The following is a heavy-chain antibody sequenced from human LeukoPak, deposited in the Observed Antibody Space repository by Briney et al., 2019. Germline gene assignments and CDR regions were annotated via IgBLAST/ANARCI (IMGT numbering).Heavy chain of an antibody. Sequence: GGSLRLSCAASGFTFSTSWMNWVRQAPGKGPVWVSRINGDGSIATYADSVKGRFTISRDNAKNALSLQMNSLRAEDTAVYYCRYGSSSGDYWGQGTLVTVSS. CDR2: INGDGSIA. D-gene: IGHD6-6*01. V-gene: IGHV3-74*01. CDR1: GFTFSTSW. CDR3: RYGSSSGDY. J-gene: IGHJ4*02.